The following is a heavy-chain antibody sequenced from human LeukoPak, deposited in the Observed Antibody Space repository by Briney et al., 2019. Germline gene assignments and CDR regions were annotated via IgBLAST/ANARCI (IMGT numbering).Heavy chain of an antibody. CDR2: INGRGIT. V-gene: IGHV3-23*01. J-gene: IGHJ4*02. CDR1: GFTFSSYT. Sequence: GGSLRLSCAASGFTFSSYTMSWVRQAPGEGLEWLSAINGRGITYYAGSVKGRFPISRDNSENTLYLQMNSLTVDDTAVYFCAKERQTGDYFTSDYWGQGTLVTVSS. D-gene: IGHD4-17*01. CDR3: AKERQTGDYFTSDY.